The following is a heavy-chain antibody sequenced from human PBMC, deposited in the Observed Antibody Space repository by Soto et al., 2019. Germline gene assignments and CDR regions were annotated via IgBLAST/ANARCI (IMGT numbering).Heavy chain of an antibody. D-gene: IGHD6-19*01. V-gene: IGHV1-69*01. Sequence: QVQLVQSGAEVTKPGSSVKVSCKASGGTFSSYAISWVRQAPGQGLEGMGGIIPILGTANYAQKFQGRVTITAEESTSTAYMELSRLRSEDTAVYYCARVRYSSGWYALYYFDYWGQGTLVTVSS. J-gene: IGHJ4*02. CDR1: GGTFSSYA. CDR3: ARVRYSSGWYALYYFDY. CDR2: IIPILGTA.